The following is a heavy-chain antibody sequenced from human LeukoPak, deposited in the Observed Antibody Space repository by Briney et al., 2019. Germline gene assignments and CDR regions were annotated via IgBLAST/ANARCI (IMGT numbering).Heavy chain of an antibody. CDR2: INHSGST. D-gene: IGHD6-19*01. V-gene: IGHV4-34*01. CDR1: GGPFSGYY. J-gene: IGHJ4*02. CDR3: ARGVLDSSGWLGPPGAFADY. Sequence: SETLSLTCAVYGGPFSGYYWSWIRQPPGKGLGWIGEINHSGSTNYNPSLKSRVTISVDTSKNQFSLKLSSVTAADTAVYYCARGVLDSSGWLGPPGAFADYWGQGTLVTVSS.